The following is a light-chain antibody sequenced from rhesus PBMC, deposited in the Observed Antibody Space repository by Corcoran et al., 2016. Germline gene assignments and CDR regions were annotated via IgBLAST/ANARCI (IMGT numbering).Light chain of an antibody. CDR2: EAS. CDR3: QHYYSTPYS. V-gene: IGKV1-25*01. Sequence: DIQMTQSPSSLSASVGDRVTITCRASQGITTDLAWFKQKPGETPKLLIYEASSLQSGLPSRFIAMGSGTDFTLTISSLQPEDCATYYCQHYYSTPYSFGQGTKVEIK. J-gene: IGKJ2*01. CDR1: QGITTD.